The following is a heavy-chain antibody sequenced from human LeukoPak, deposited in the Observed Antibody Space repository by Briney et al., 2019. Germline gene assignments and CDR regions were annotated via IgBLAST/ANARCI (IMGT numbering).Heavy chain of an antibody. CDR3: VDQYGS. J-gene: IGHJ5*02. V-gene: IGHV3-66*02. Sequence: PGGSLRLSCVASGFTVRSVYMNWVRQAPGKGLEWVSVIYNGGSTYYADSVKGRFTFSRVNPKNTHYLQMNSLRTEDTAVYYCVDQYGSWSQGTLVTVSS. D-gene: IGHD5-24*01. CDR1: GFTVRSVY. CDR2: IYNGGST.